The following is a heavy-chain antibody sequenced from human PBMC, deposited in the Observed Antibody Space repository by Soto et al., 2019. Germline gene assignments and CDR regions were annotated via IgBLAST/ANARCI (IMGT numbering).Heavy chain of an antibody. J-gene: IGHJ5*02. V-gene: IGHV4-4*02. Sequence: TCAVSGGSITSANWWTWVRQPPGGGLEWIGEISHSGITNYKASLKSRVTMSVDKTKNDVSLKLTSVTAADTAVYYCARVLRGWFDPWGQGTPVTVSS. CDR3: ARVLRGWFDP. CDR2: ISHSGIT. CDR1: GGSITSANW.